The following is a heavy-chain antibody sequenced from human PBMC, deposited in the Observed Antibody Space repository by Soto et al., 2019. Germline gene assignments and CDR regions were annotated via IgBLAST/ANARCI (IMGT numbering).Heavy chain of an antibody. CDR3: AKGRGQTWHFDY. D-gene: IGHD3-10*01. J-gene: IGHJ4*02. V-gene: IGHV3-23*01. CDR2: ISGSGGTA. CDR1: GFTFSNYA. Sequence: EVQLLESGGGSVQPEGSLKLSCTASGFTFSNYAMHWVRRPPGKGLEWVSSISGSGGTAYYADSVQGRFSISRDSLVNTLYLQMKSLRAEDTAVYCCAKGRGQTWHFDYWGQGTLVTVSP.